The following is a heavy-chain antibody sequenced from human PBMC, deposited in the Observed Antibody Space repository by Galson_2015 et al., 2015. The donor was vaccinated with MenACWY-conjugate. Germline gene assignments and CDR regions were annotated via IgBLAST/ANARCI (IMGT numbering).Heavy chain of an antibody. V-gene: IGHV7-4-1*02. CDR2: INTDTGNP. J-gene: IGHJ4*02. CDR1: GYSFTDFA. D-gene: IGHD2-15*01. Sequence: SVKVSCKASGYSFTDFAMNWVRQAPGQGLEWMGWINTDTGNPTYAQGFTGRFVFSLDTSVSTAYLQISNLKADDTAIYSCARGRKEGRSGRYYFDFWGQAAQGTVSS. CDR3: ARGRKEGRSGRYYFDF.